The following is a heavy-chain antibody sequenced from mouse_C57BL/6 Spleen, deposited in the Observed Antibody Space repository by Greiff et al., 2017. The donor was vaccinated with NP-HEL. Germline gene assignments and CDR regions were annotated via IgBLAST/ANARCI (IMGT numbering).Heavy chain of an antibody. D-gene: IGHD2-1*01. CDR3: ARRRALYYGNYGWYFDV. CDR1: GFTFSDYY. CDR2: ISNGGGST. J-gene: IGHJ1*03. Sequence: EVMLVESGGGLVQPGGSLKLSCAASGFTFSDYYMYWVRQTPEKRLEWVAYISNGGGSTYYPDTVKGRFTISRDNAKNTLYLQMSRLKSEDTAMYYCARRRALYYGNYGWYFDVWGTGTTVTVSS. V-gene: IGHV5-12*01.